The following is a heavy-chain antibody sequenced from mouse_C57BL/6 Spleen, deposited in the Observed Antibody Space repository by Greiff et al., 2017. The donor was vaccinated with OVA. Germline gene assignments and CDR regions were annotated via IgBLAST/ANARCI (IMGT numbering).Heavy chain of an antibody. V-gene: IGHV1-82*01. CDR3: ARGYGSSSYYAMDY. CDR1: GYAFSSSW. J-gene: IGHJ4*01. D-gene: IGHD1-1*01. Sequence: QVQLQQSGPELVKPGASVKISCKASGYAFSSSWMNWVKQRPGKGLEWIGRIYPGDGDTNYNGKFKGKATLTADKSSSTAYMQLSSLTSEDSAVYFCARGYGSSSYYAMDYWGQGTSVTVSS. CDR2: IYPGDGDT.